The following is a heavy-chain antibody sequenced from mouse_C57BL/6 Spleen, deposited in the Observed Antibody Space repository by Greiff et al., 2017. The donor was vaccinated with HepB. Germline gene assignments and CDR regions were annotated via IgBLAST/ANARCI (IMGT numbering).Heavy chain of an antibody. J-gene: IGHJ3*01. V-gene: IGHV1-80*01. CDR1: GYAFSSYW. Sequence: VMLVESGAELVKPGASVKISCKASGYAFSSYWMNWVKQRPGKGLEWIGQIYPGDGDTNYNGKFKGKATLTADKSSSTAYMQLSSLTSEDSAVYFCARLGDDLPGGFAYWGQGTLVTVSA. CDR3: ARLGDDLPGGFAY. CDR2: IYPGDGDT.